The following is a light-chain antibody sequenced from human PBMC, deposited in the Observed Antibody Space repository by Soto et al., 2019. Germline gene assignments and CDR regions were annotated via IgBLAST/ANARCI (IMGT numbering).Light chain of an antibody. CDR2: AAS. Sequence: DIQMTQSPSSLSASVGDRVTITCRASQGISNYLAWYQQKPGKVPKLLIYAASTLQSGVPSRFSGSGSGTDFTLTISSLQPEDVATYYCQKYNSAHTFGQGTNLDIK. V-gene: IGKV1-27*01. J-gene: IGKJ1*01. CDR1: QGISNY. CDR3: QKYNSAHT.